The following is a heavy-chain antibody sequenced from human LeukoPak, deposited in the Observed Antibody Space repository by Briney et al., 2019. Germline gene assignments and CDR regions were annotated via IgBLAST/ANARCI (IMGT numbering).Heavy chain of an antibody. Sequence: GGSLRLSCAASGFTFSAYYMSWVRQAPGKGLEWVSAITGSGDSTYYADSVKGRFTISRDNSKNTLSLQMNSLRAEDTAVYYCAKENPVGGTNYFDYWGQGTLVTVPS. D-gene: IGHD1-26*01. CDR3: AKENPVGGTNYFDY. CDR1: GFTFSAYY. J-gene: IGHJ4*02. CDR2: ITGSGDST. V-gene: IGHV3-23*01.